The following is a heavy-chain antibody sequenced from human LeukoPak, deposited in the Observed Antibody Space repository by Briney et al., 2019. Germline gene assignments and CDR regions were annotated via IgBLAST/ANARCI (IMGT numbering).Heavy chain of an antibody. CDR1: GGSFSGYY. CDR2: INHSGST. Sequence: SETLSLTYAVYGGSFSGYYWSWIRQPPGKGLEWIGEINHSGSTNYNPSLKSRVTISVDTSKNQFSLKLSSVTAADTAVYYCASGWYYHPNWGQGTLVTVSS. CDR3: ASGWYYHPN. D-gene: IGHD3-3*02. J-gene: IGHJ4*02. V-gene: IGHV4-34*01.